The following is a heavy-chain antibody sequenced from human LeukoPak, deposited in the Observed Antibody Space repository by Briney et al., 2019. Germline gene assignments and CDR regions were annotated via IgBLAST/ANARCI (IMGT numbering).Heavy chain of an antibody. Sequence: GGSLRLSCVASGFTIATYGMSWVRQAPGEGLEWVSVVGESVHTTHYADSVKGRFFISRDNSKNTVHLEMNSLRAEDTAVYYCAKDSFIVVRGVGSDDGFAVWGQGTMVTVSS. CDR1: GFTIATYG. V-gene: IGHV3-23*01. J-gene: IGHJ3*01. CDR2: VGESVHTT. D-gene: IGHD3-10*01. CDR3: AKDSFIVVRGVGSDDGFAV.